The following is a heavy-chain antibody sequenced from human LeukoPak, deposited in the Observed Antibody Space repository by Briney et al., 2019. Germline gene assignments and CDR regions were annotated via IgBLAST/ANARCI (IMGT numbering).Heavy chain of an antibody. V-gene: IGHV4-38-2*01. CDR2: IYYSGST. CDR3: ARLSDFWSGYYTDRTLYYFDY. CDR1: GYSISSGYY. D-gene: IGHD3-3*01. Sequence: SETLSLTCAVSGYSISSGYYWGWIRQPPGKGLEWIGSIYYSGSTYYNPSLKSRVTISVDTSKNQFSLKLSSVTAADTAVYYCARLSDFWSGYYTDRTLYYFDYWGQGTLVTVSS. J-gene: IGHJ4*02.